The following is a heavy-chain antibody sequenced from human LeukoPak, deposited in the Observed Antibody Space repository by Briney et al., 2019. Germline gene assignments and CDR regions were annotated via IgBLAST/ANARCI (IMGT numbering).Heavy chain of an antibody. CDR1: GGSISSRDNY. D-gene: IGHD4-17*01. J-gene: IGHJ6*02. CDR2: IYYSGNT. Sequence: SETLSLTCTVSGGSISSRDNYWGWFRQPPGKGLGWIGSIYYSGNTYYNPSLKSRVTISVDTSKNQFSLKVSSVTAADTAVYYCARQDTVTYYYVMDVWGQGTTVTVSS. V-gene: IGHV4-39*01. CDR3: ARQDTVTYYYVMDV.